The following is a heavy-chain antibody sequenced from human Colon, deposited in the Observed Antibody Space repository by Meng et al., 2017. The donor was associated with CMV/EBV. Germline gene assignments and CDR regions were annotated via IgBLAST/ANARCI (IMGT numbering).Heavy chain of an antibody. J-gene: IGHJ5*02. Sequence: ESLKISCAASGFTLSHYDMHWVRQAPGKGLEWVSTISAGGTNTKYAGSVKGRFTISRDSSKNTPYLEMNSLRAEDTAIYYCAKGRSRQDPEYSGGWYLPWFDPWGQGTLVTVSS. CDR2: ISAGGTNT. D-gene: IGHD6-19*01. V-gene: IGHV3-23*01. CDR1: GFTLSHYD. CDR3: AKGRSRQDPEYSGGWYLPWFDP.